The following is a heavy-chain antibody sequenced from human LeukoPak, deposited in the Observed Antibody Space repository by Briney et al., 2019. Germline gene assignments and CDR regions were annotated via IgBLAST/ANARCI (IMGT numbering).Heavy chain of an antibody. CDR2: IYHSGST. CDR1: GGSISSGGYS. CDR3: ARAPDYGDYSYYFDY. J-gene: IGHJ4*02. D-gene: IGHD4-17*01. V-gene: IGHV4-30-2*01. Sequence: SETLSLTCAVSGGSISSGGYSWSWILQPPGKGLEWIGYIYHSGSTYYNPSLKSRVTISVDRSKNQFSLKLSSVTAADTAVYYCARAPDYGDYSYYFDYWGQGTLVTVSS.